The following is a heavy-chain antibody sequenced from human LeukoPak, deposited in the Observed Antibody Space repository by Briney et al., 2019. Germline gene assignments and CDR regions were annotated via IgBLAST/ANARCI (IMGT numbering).Heavy chain of an antibody. Sequence: GRSLRLSCAASGFTFSSYAMHWVRQAPGKGLEWVAVISYDGSNKYYADSVKGRFTISRDNSKNTLYLQMNSLRAEDTAVYYCARVWVPPSQLLLRAKYYYYYGMDVWGQGTTVTVSS. CDR2: ISYDGSNK. V-gene: IGHV3-30*04. D-gene: IGHD2-2*01. J-gene: IGHJ6*02. CDR1: GFTFSSYA. CDR3: ARVWVPPSQLLLRAKYYYYYGMDV.